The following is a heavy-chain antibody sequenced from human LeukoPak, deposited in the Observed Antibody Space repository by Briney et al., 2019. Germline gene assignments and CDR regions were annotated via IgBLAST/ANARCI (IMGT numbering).Heavy chain of an antibody. J-gene: IGHJ4*02. CDR3: AGSIAAAAHFDY. V-gene: IGHV1-18*01. Sequence: ASVKVSCKASGYTFISYGISWVRQAPGQGLEWMGWISAYNGNTNYAQKLQGRVTMTTDTSTSTAYMELRSLRSDDTAVYYCAGSIAAAAHFDYWGQGTLVTVSS. CDR1: GYTFISYG. CDR2: ISAYNGNT. D-gene: IGHD6-13*01.